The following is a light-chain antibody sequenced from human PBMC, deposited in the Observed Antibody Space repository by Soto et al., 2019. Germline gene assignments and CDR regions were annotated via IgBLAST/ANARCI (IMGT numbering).Light chain of an antibody. CDR1: QSVSSSY. J-gene: IGKJ5*01. V-gene: IGKV3-20*01. Sequence: EIVLTQSPGTLSLSPGERATLSCRASQSVSSSYLAWYQQKPGQAPRLLIYGASSRATGIPARFSGSGSGTDFALTISRLEPEDFAVYYCQQYVSSPPVTFGQGTRLEIK. CDR3: QQYVSSPPVT. CDR2: GAS.